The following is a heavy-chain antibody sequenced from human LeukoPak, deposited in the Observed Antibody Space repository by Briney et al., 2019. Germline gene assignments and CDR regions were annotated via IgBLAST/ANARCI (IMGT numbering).Heavy chain of an antibody. D-gene: IGHD2-15*01. V-gene: IGHV3-15*01. CDR3: TTRPYCSGGSCYLAAFDI. CDR2: IKSKTDGGTT. J-gene: IGHJ3*02. CDR1: GFTFSNAW. Sequence: GGSLRLSCAASGFTFSNAWMSWVRQAPGKGLEWVCRIKSKTDGGTTDYAAPVKGRFTISRDDSKNTLYLQMNSLKTEDTAVYYCTTRPYCSGGSCYLAAFDIWGQGTMVTVSS.